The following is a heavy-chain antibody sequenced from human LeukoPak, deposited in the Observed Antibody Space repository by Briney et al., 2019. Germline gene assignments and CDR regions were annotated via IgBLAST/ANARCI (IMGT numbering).Heavy chain of an antibody. CDR1: GYTFTDFY. CDR2: INPNSGAT. CDR3: ARDRSVAGSNHFDY. Sequence: ASVKVSCKASGYTFTDFYMHWVRQAPGQGLEWMGWINPNSGATNYAQKFQGRVTLTRDTSISTVYMELSSLTSDDTALYFCARDRSVAGSNHFDYWGQGTLVAVSS. D-gene: IGHD3-10*01. J-gene: IGHJ4*02. V-gene: IGHV1-2*02.